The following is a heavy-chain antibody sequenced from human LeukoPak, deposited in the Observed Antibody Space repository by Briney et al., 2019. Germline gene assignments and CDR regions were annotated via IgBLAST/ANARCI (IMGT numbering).Heavy chain of an antibody. J-gene: IGHJ6*03. CDR2: IYTSGST. CDR1: GGSISSYY. Sequence: SETLSLTCTVSGGSISSYYWSWIRQPAGKGLEWIGRIYTSGSTNYNPSLKSRVTMSVDTSKNQFSLKLSSVTAADTAVYYCARDGIAAPTPYYYYYMDVWGKGTTVTVSS. V-gene: IGHV4-4*07. D-gene: IGHD6-13*01. CDR3: ARDGIAAPTPYYYYYMDV.